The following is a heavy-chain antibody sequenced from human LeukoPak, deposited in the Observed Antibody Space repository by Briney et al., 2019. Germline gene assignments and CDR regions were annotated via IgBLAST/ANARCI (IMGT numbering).Heavy chain of an antibody. D-gene: IGHD2-2*01. CDR3: AREDCSSTSCLGNY. Sequence: ASVKVSCKASGYTFPSYGISWVRQAPGHGLEWMGWISAYNGNTNYAQKLQGRVTITTDTSTSTAYLEQRSLRSDDKAVYYCAREDCSSTSCLGNYWGQGTLVTVPS. J-gene: IGHJ4*02. CDR2: ISAYNGNT. V-gene: IGHV1-18*01. CDR1: GYTFPSYG.